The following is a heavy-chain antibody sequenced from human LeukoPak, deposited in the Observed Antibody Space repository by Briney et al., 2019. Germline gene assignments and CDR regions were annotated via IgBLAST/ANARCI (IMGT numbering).Heavy chain of an antibody. D-gene: IGHD6-19*01. V-gene: IGHV3-23*01. CDR1: GFTFSSYA. CDR3: AKDRRIAVAGYFDY. CDR2: ISGSGGST. J-gene: IGHJ4*02. Sequence: GGSLRLSCAASGFTFSSYAVSWVRQAPGKGLEWVSSISGSGGSTYSADSVKGRFTISRDNSKNTLYLQMNSLRAEDTAVYYCAKDRRIAVAGYFDYWGQGTLVTVSS.